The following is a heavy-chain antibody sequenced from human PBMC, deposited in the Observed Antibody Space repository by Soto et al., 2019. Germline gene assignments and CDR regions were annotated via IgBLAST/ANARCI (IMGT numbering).Heavy chain of an antibody. CDR2: IIPIFGTA. CDR1: GGTFSSYA. J-gene: IGHJ4*02. Sequence: ASVKVSCKASGGTFSSYAISWVRQAPGQGLEWMGGIIPIFGTANYAQKFQGRVTITADESTSKAYMELSSLRSEDSAVYYCAREGPTDWGSPAFDYWGQGTLVTVSS. D-gene: IGHD7-27*01. CDR3: AREGPTDWGSPAFDY. V-gene: IGHV1-69*13.